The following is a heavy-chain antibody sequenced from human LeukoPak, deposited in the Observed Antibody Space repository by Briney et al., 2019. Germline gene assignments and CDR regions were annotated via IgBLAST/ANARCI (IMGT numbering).Heavy chain of an antibody. J-gene: IGHJ4*02. V-gene: IGHV4-61*01. CDR2: IYYSGST. CDR1: GGSVSSGSYY. Sequence: TSETLSLTCTVSGGSVSSGSYYWSWIRQPPGKGLEWIVYIYYSGSTNYNPSLKSRVTISVDTSKNQFSLKLSSVTAADTAVYYCAAHPPYDFWSGYYRGVADYWGQGTLVTVSS. D-gene: IGHD3-3*01. CDR3: AAHPPYDFWSGYYRGVADY.